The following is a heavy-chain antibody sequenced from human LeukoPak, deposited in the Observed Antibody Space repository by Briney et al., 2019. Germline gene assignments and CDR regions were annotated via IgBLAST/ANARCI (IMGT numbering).Heavy chain of an antibody. V-gene: IGHV1-69*13. Sequence: ASVKVSCKASGGTFSSYAISWVRQAPGQGLEWMGGIIPIFGTANYAQKFQGRVTITADESTSTAYMELSSLRSEDTAVYYCASRRTVTTPGAFDIWGQGTMVTVSS. D-gene: IGHD4-17*01. CDR3: ASRRTVTTPGAFDI. CDR2: IIPIFGTA. CDR1: GGTFSSYA. J-gene: IGHJ3*02.